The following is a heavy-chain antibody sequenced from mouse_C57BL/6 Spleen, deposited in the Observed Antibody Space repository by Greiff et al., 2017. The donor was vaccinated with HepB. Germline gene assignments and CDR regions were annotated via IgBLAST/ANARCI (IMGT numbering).Heavy chain of an antibody. CDR2: IDPSDSYT. D-gene: IGHD2-12*01. CDR3: ASSFYAMDY. V-gene: IGHV1-69*01. CDR1: GYTLTSYW. Sequence: QVQLQQPGAELVMPGASVKLSCKASGYTLTSYWMHWVKQRPGQGLEWIGEIDPSDSYTNYNQKFKGKSTLTVDKSSSTAYMQLSSLTSEDSAVYYCASSFYAMDYWGQGTSVTVSS. J-gene: IGHJ4*01.